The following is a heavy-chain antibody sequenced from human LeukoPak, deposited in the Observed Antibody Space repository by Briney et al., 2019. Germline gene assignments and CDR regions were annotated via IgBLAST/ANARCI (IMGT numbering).Heavy chain of an antibody. CDR3: ARSGGGQSSVYSDY. D-gene: IGHD6-6*01. CDR1: GFTFSSYW. CDR2: IKQDGSEK. V-gene: IGHV3-7*01. Sequence: GGSLRLSCAASGFTFSSYWMSWVRQAPGKGLEWVANIKQDGSEKYYVDSVKGRFTISRDNAKNSLYLQMNSLRAEDTAVHYCARSGGGQSSVYSDYWGQGTLVTVSS. J-gene: IGHJ4*02.